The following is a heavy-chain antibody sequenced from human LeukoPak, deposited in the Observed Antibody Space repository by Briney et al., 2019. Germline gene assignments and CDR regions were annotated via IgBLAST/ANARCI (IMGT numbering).Heavy chain of an antibody. CDR2: ISSSSSYI. Sequence: PGGSLRLSCAASGFTFSSYSMNWVRQAPGKGLEWVSSISSSSSYIYYADSVKGRFTISRDNAKNSLYLQMNSLRAEDTAVYYCAPSVGYSYPNWFDPWGQGTLVTVSS. D-gene: IGHD5-18*01. CDR3: APSVGYSYPNWFDP. CDR1: GFTFSSYS. J-gene: IGHJ5*02. V-gene: IGHV3-21*01.